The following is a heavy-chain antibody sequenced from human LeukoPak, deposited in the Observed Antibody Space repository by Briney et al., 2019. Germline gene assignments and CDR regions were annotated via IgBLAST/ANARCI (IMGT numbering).Heavy chain of an antibody. CDR2: ISWDGGST. CDR3: AKDNGSGSYSMDV. J-gene: IGHJ6*03. Sequence: GGSLRLSCAASEFTFDDYTMHWVRQAPGKGLEWVSLISWDGGSTYYADSVKGRFTISRDNSKNSLYLQMNSLRTEDTALYYCAKDNGSGSYSMDVWGKGTTVTISS. V-gene: IGHV3-43*01. D-gene: IGHD3-10*01. CDR1: EFTFDDYT.